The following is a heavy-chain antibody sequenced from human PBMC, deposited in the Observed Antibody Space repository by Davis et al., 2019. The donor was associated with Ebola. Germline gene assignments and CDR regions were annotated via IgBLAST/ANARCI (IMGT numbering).Heavy chain of an antibody. CDR1: GGSISSYY. CDR3: ARATRLGYCSRTSCKNWFDP. J-gene: IGHJ5*02. V-gene: IGHV4-4*07. Sequence: PGGSLRPSCTAPGGSISSYYWSWIRQPAGKGLEWIGRIYTSGSTNYNPSLKSRVTISVDTSKNQFSLKLSSVTAAETDVYYCARATRLGYCSRTSCKNWFDPWGQGTLVTVSS. D-gene: IGHD2-2*01. CDR2: IYTSGST.